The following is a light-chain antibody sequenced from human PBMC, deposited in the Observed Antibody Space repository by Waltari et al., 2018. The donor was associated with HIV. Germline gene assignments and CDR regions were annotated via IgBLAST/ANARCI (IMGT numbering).Light chain of an antibody. J-gene: IGKJ2*01. CDR2: LGS. CDR1: QSLLHRNGYNY. Sequence: DIVMTQSPLSLPVTPGEPASISCRSSQSLLHRNGYNYLDWYLQKQGQSPQLLIYLGSKRASGVPDRFSGSGSGTDFTLKSSRVEAEDVGVYYGMQALETPRITFGQGTKLEIK. V-gene: IGKV2-28*01. CDR3: MQALETPRIT.